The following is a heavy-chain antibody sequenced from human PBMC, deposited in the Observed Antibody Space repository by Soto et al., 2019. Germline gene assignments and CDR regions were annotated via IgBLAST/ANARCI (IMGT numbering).Heavy chain of an antibody. CDR3: ARDKGAYYSHFVS. CDR1: GFTFRSYA. Sequence: QVQLVQSGAEVKKPGSSVTVSCKTSGFTFRSYAFSWVRQAPGQGLEWMGGIIPFFGTPNYAQKFQGRVNITADRSTSTAYMALSSLRSEDTAVYYCARDKGAYYSHFVSWGQGTLVTVSS. J-gene: IGHJ4*02. V-gene: IGHV1-69*06. D-gene: IGHD3-22*01. CDR2: IIPFFGTP.